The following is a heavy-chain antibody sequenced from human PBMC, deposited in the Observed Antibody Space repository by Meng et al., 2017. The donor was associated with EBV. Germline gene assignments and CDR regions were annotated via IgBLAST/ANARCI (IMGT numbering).Heavy chain of an antibody. CDR2: LYWYDHK. V-gene: IGHV2-5*01. D-gene: IGHD6-6*01. J-gene: IGHJ4*02. CDR3: AHIIAARPFDY. CDR1: DFSLSTSRAG. Sequence: TMKAPLPLLMQPTHLLPLSCSFCDFSLSTSRAGAWFRRQPSGKPLGWPALLYWYDHKYYYPSLKSSLIITEEASKNQEVQTMTNIDTVDATTYYCAHIIAARPFDYWGQGTLVTVSS.